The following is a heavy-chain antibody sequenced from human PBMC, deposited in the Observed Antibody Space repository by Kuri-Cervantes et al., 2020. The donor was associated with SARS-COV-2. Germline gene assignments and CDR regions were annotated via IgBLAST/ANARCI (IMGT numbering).Heavy chain of an antibody. Sequence: GGSLRLSCAASGFTFSSSAMSWVRQAPGKGLEWVSAISGSGGSTYYADSVNGRFTISRDNSKNTLYLQMNSLKTEDTAVYYCTRGGTLLVACSGGRCYSDAFDIWGQGTMVTVSS. V-gene: IGHV3-23*01. D-gene: IGHD2-15*01. CDR1: GFTFSSSA. CDR2: ISGSGGST. J-gene: IGHJ3*02. CDR3: TRGGTLLVACSGGRCYSDAFDI.